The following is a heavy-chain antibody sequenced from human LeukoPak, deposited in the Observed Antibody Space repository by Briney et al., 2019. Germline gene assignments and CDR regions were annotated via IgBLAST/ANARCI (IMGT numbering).Heavy chain of an antibody. D-gene: IGHD3-16*02. CDR2: IYYSGST. J-gene: IGHJ4*02. Sequence: SETLSLTCAVSGGSISSGGYSWSWIRQPPGKGLEWIGYIYYSGSTNYNPSLKSRVTISVDTSKNQFSLKLSSVTAADTAVYYCARLDSRSYDYVWGSYRHIGFDYWGQGTLVTVSS. CDR1: GGSISSGGYS. V-gene: IGHV4-61*08. CDR3: ARLDSRSYDYVWGSYRHIGFDY.